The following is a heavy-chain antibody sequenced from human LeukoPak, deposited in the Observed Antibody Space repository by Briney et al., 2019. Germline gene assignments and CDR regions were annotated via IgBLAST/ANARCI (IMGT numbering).Heavy chain of an antibody. V-gene: IGHV4-34*01. CDR3: ARGETQYDFWSGSSLNWFDP. CDR2: INHSGST. Sequence: SETLSLTCAVYGGSFSGHYWSWIRQPPGEGLEWIGEINHSGSTNYNPSLKSRVTISVDTSKNQFSLKLSSVTAADTAVYYCARGETQYDFWSGSSLNWFDPWGQGTLVTVSS. D-gene: IGHD3-3*01. J-gene: IGHJ5*02. CDR1: GGSFSGHY.